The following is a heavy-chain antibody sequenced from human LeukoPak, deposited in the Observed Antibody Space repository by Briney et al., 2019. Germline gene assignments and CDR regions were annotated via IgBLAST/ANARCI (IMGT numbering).Heavy chain of an antibody. CDR1: GGSFSGYY. Sequence: SETLSLTCAVYGGSFSGYYWSWIRQPPGKGLEWIGKINHSGSTNYNPSLKSRVTISVDTSKNQFSLKLSSVTAADTAVYYCASVTVTTYVPFAPGGWFDPWGQGTLVTVSS. CDR3: ASVTVTTYVPFAPGGWFDP. J-gene: IGHJ5*02. D-gene: IGHD4-17*01. CDR2: INHSGST. V-gene: IGHV4-34*01.